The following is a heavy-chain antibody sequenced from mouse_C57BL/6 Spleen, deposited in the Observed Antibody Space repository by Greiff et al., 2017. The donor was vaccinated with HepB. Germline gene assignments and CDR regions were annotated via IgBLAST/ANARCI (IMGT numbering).Heavy chain of an antibody. V-gene: IGHV14-1*01. CDR2: IDPEDGDT. Sequence: VQLQQSGAELVRPGASVKLSCTASGFNIKDYYMHWVKQRPEQGLEWIGRIDPEDGDTEYAPKFQGKATMTADTSSNTAYLQLSSLTSEDTAVYYCTPSIGGEAWFAYWGQGTLVTVSA. CDR3: TPSIGGEAWFAY. J-gene: IGHJ3*01. CDR1: GFNIKDYY. D-gene: IGHD2-14*01.